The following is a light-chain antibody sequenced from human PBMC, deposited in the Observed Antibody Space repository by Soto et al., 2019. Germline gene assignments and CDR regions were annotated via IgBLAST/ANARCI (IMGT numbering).Light chain of an antibody. V-gene: IGKV3-20*01. CDR2: GAS. Sequence: EIVLTQSPGTLSLSPGERATLSCSASQIVSSSYLAWYQQKPVQSPRLLIYGASNRATGIPDRFSGSGSGTDFTLTISRLEPGDFAVYSCQQYGGSPTFGQGTRLEIK. CDR3: QQYGGSPT. CDR1: QIVSSSY. J-gene: IGKJ5*01.